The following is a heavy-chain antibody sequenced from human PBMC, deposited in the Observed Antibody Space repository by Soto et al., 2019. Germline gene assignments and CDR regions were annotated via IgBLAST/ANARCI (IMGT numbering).Heavy chain of an antibody. Sequence: PSETLSLTCTVSGGSISSYYWSWIRQPPGKGLEWIGYIYYSGSTNYNPSLKSRVTISVDTSKNQFSLKLSSVTAADTAVYYCASDLAGQFDYWGQGTLVTVSS. CDR1: GGSISSYY. V-gene: IGHV4-59*01. CDR2: IYYSGST. CDR3: ASDLAGQFDY. D-gene: IGHD6-19*01. J-gene: IGHJ4*02.